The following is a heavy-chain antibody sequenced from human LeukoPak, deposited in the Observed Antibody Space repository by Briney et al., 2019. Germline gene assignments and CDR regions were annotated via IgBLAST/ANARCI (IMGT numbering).Heavy chain of an antibody. CDR1: GGSISSYY. CDR3: AGGPGFGEFVDY. J-gene: IGHJ4*02. Sequence: SETLSLTCTVSGGSISSYYWSWIRQPPGKGLEWIGYIYYSGSTNYNPSLKSRVTISVDTSKNQFSLKLSSVTAADTAVYYCAGGPGFGEFVDYWGQGTLVTVSS. V-gene: IGHV4-59*01. D-gene: IGHD3-10*01. CDR2: IYYSGST.